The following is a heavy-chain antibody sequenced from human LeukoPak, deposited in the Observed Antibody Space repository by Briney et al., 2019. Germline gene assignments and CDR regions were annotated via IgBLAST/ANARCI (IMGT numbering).Heavy chain of an antibody. D-gene: IGHD5-24*01. Sequence: GGSLRLSCAASGFTFSSYSMNWVRQAPGKGLEWISHISRSSNTIYYADSVKGRFTISRDNAKNSLYLQMNSLRAEDTAVYYCARGERWLQFGSYYYYYYMDVWGKGTTVTISS. V-gene: IGHV3-48*04. CDR1: GFTFSSYS. CDR2: ISRSSNTI. J-gene: IGHJ6*03. CDR3: ARGERWLQFGSYYYYYYMDV.